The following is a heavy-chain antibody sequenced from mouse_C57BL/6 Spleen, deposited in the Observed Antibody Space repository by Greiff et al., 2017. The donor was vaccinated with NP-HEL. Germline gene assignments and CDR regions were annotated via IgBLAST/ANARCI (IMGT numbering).Heavy chain of an antibody. Sequence: VKLQESGAELVRPGTSVKVSCKASGYAFTNYLIEWVKQRPGQGLEWIGVINPGSGGTNYNEKFKGKATLTADKSSSTAYMQLSSLTSEDSAVYFCARRVVATDYWGQGTTLTVSS. CDR1: GYAFTNYL. J-gene: IGHJ2*01. CDR2: INPGSGGT. V-gene: IGHV1-54*01. CDR3: ARRVVATDY. D-gene: IGHD1-1*01.